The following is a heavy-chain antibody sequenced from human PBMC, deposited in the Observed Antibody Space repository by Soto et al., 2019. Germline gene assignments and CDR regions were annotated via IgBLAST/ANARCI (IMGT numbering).Heavy chain of an antibody. J-gene: IGHJ4*02. CDR1: GGSISIGGYY. Sequence: QVQLQESGPGLVKPSQTLSLTCTVSGGSISIGGYYWSWIRQHPGKGLEWIGYIYYSGSTYYNPSLKSRVTISVDTSKNQFSLKLSSVTAADTAVYYCASCGISLGALDYWGQGTLVTVSS. CDR2: IYYSGST. D-gene: IGHD1-26*01. V-gene: IGHV4-31*03. CDR3: ASCGISLGALDY.